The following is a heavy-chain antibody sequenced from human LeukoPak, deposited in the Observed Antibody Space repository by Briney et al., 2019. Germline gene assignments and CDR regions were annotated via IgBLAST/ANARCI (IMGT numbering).Heavy chain of an antibody. CDR1: GGSISSYY. V-gene: IGHV4-59*01. D-gene: IGHD6-13*01. CDR3: ARGRAGGSSWYGP. CDR2: IYYSGST. Sequence: SETLSLTCTVSGGSISSYYWSWIWQPPGKGLEWIGYIYYSGSTNYNPSLKSRVTISVDTSKNQFSLKLSSVTAADTAVYYCARGRAGGSSWYGPWGQGTLVTVSS. J-gene: IGHJ5*02.